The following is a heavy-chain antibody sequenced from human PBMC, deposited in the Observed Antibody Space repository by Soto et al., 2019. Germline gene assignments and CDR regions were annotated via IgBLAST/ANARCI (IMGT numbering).Heavy chain of an antibody. CDR2: INHSGST. Sequence: SETLSLTCAVYGGSFGGYYWSWIRQPPGKGLEWIGEINHSGSTNYNPSLKGRVTISVDTSKNQFSLKLSSVTAADTAVYYCASLKSGWYYYYGMDVWGQGTTVTVSS. J-gene: IGHJ6*02. D-gene: IGHD6-19*01. V-gene: IGHV4-34*01. CDR1: GGSFGGYY. CDR3: ASLKSGWYYYYGMDV.